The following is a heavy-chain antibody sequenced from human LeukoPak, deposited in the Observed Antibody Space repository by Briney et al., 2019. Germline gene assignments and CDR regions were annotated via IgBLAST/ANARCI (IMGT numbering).Heavy chain of an antibody. D-gene: IGHD2-8*01. CDR1: GFTFGDYY. CDR3: ARDEGYCSNGVCPVGGDY. CDR2: ISSSGSII. J-gene: IGHJ4*02. V-gene: IGHV3-11*01. Sequence: PGGSLRLSCAASGFTFGDYYMTWIRQAPGKGLEWVSYISSSGSIIKYADSVKGRFTISRDNAKNSLYLQMNSLRAEDTAVYYCARDEGYCSNGVCPVGGDYWGQGTLVTVSS.